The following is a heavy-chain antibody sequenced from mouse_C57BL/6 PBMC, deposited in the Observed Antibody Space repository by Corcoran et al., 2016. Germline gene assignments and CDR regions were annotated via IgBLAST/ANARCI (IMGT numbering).Heavy chain of an antibody. CDR3: ARSDYYSNYVSYWYLDV. V-gene: IGHV1-18*01. J-gene: IGHJ1*03. CDR2: INPNNGGT. CDR1: GYTFTDYN. D-gene: IGHD2-5*01. Sequence: EVQLQQSGPELVKPGASVKIPCKASGYTFTDYNMDWVKQSHGKSLEWIGDINPNNGGTIYNQKFKGKATLTVDKSSSTAYMELRSLTSEDTAVYYCARSDYYSNYVSYWYLDVWGTGTTVTVSS.